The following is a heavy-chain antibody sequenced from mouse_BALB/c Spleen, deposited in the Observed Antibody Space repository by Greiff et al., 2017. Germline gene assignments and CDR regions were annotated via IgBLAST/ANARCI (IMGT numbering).Heavy chain of an antibody. CDR2: INPYNDGT. Sequence: VQLKESGAELVKPGASVKLSCKASGYTFTSYVMHWVKQKPGQGLEWIGYINPYNDGTKYNEKFKGKATLTSDKSSSTAYMELSSLTSEDSAVYYCARSGEVRRETWFAYWGQGTLVTVSA. CDR1: GYTFTSYV. D-gene: IGHD2-14*01. V-gene: IGHV1-14*01. J-gene: IGHJ3*01. CDR3: ARSGEVRRETWFAY.